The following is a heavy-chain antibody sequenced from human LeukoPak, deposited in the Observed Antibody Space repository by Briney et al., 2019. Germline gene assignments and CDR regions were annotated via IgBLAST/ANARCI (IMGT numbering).Heavy chain of an antibody. V-gene: IGHV1-69*04. CDR3: AREQKAARGNWFDP. D-gene: IGHD6-6*01. CDR2: IIPILGIA. J-gene: IGHJ5*02. Sequence: SVKVSCKASGGTFSSYAISWVRQAPGQGLEWMGRIIPILGIANYAQKFQGRVTITADESTSTAYMELSSLRSEDTAVYYCAREQKAARGNWFDPWGQGTLVTVSS. CDR1: GGTFSSYA.